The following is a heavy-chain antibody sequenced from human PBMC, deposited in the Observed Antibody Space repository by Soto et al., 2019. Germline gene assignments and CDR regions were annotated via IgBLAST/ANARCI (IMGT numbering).Heavy chain of an antibody. J-gene: IGHJ4*02. CDR3: AHIVLRTVFGLVTTTAIYFDF. CDR1: GFSLTTSGVG. D-gene: IGHD3-3*01. CDR2: IYWDDDK. Sequence: QITLNESGPTPVKPRQTLTLTCTFSGFSLTTSGVGVGWIRQSPGKAAEWLALIYWDDDKRYSPSLKSRLTTTKDPSKNPVVVIMDDLDPADTATYYCAHIVLRTVFGLVTTTAIYFDFWGQGTPVAVSS. V-gene: IGHV2-5*02.